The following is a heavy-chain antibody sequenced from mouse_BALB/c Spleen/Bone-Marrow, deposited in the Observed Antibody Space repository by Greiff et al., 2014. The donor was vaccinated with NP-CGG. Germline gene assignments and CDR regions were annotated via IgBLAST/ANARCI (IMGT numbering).Heavy chain of an antibody. V-gene: IGHV2-6-5*01. D-gene: IGHD1-1*01. J-gene: IGHJ2*01. CDR1: GFSLTDYG. CDR3: ATHDTTVVVDY. Sequence: QVQLKESGPGLVAPSQSLSITCTVSGFSLTDYGVSWIRQPPGKGLEWLGVICGGGITYYNSTLKSRLSISKASTKGQVFLKMNSLQTDDAAMYYCATHDTTVVVDYWGQGTTLTVSS. CDR2: ICGGGIT.